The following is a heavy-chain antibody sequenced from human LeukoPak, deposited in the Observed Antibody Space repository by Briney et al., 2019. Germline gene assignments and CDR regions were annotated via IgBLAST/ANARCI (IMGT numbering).Heavy chain of an antibody. CDR3: ARLHLVSSGWYPMADS. V-gene: IGHV4-34*01. CDR1: GFTFGDYA. J-gene: IGHJ4*02. Sequence: GSLRLSCTASGFTFGDYAMTWVRQAPGKGLEWIGEINHSGSTNYTPSLKSRVTISVDTSKNQFSLKLSSVTAADTAVYYCARLHLVSSGWYPMADSWGQGTLVTVSS. CDR2: INHSGST. D-gene: IGHD6-19*01.